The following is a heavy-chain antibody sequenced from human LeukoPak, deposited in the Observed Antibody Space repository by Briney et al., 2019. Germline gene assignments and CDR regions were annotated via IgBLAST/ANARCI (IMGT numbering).Heavy chain of an antibody. J-gene: IGHJ5*02. V-gene: IGHV4-39*01. Sequence: SETLSLTCTVSGGSISSSSYYWGWIRQPPGKGLEWIGIIYYSGSTYYNPSLKSRLTISVDTSKNQFSLKLSSVAATDTAVYYCARRGYCSSTSCYEYWFDPWGQGTLVTVSS. D-gene: IGHD2-2*01. CDR2: IYYSGST. CDR3: ARRGYCSSTSCYEYWFDP. CDR1: GGSISSSSYY.